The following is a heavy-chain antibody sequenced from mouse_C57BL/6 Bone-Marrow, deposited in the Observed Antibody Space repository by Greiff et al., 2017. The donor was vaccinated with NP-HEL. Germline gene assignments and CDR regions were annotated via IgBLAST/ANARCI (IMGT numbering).Heavy chain of an antibody. V-gene: IGHV14-2*01. Sequence: VQLQQSGAELVKPGASVKLSCTASGFNITDYYMPWVQQRTEQGLEWIGRIDPEDGETKYAANFQGKATITADTSSNTAYLQLSSLTSEDTAVDYCVHYSDYGERYYFDYWGQGTTLTVSS. CDR3: VHYSDYGERYYFDY. CDR1: GFNITDYY. D-gene: IGHD2-13*01. CDR2: IDPEDGET. J-gene: IGHJ2*01.